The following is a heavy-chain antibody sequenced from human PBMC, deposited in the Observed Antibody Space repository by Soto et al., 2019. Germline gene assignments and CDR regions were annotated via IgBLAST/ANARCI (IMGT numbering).Heavy chain of an antibody. D-gene: IGHD3-3*01. CDR1: GGSITSSNYY. J-gene: IGHJ6*03. Sequence: PSETLSLTCTVSGGSITSSNYYWGWIRQPPGKGLEWIGNIYYSGSTYYNPSLKSRVTISVDTSKNQFSLELSSVTATDKDVYYCAFGYDYYYMDVWGKGTTVNVSS. CDR2: IYYSGST. V-gene: IGHV4-39*01. CDR3: AFGYDYYYMDV.